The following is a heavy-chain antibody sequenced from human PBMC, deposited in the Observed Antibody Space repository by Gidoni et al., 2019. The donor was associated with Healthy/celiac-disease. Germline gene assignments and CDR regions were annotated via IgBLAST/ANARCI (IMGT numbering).Heavy chain of an antibody. V-gene: IGHV3-30*18. CDR1: GFTFSSYG. Sequence: QVQLVESGGGVVQSGRSLRLSCAASGFTFSSYGMHWVRQAPGKGLEWVAVISYDGSNKYYADSVKGRFTISRDNSKNTLYLQMNSLRAEDTAVYYCAKERENGYGDYASDYWGQGTLVTVSS. CDR2: ISYDGSNK. CDR3: AKERENGYGDYASDY. J-gene: IGHJ4*02. D-gene: IGHD4-17*01.